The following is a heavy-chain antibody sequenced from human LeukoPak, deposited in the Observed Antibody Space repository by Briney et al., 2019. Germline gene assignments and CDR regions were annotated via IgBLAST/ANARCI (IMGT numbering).Heavy chain of an antibody. CDR2: IRSSVTPI. J-gene: IGHJ3*01. Sequence: GGSLRLSCVASGFTFSSYEMNWVRHAPGKGLEWVSYIRSSVTPIYYADSVKGRFTISRDNAKNSLYLQMNNLRAEDTAVYYCARDGFNFADAFDAWGQGTLVTVSS. CDR1: GFTFSSYE. D-gene: IGHD5-24*01. V-gene: IGHV3-48*03. CDR3: ARDGFNFADAFDA.